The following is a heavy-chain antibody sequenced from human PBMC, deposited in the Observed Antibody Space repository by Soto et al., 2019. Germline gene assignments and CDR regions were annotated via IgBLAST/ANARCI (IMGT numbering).Heavy chain of an antibody. V-gene: IGHV1-69*01. D-gene: IGHD6-13*01. Sequence: QAQVVQSGAKVRKPGSSVKLSCKASEGTFNGYAIAWVRQAPGQGLEWMGGIIPYYNTLNYAQKFQDRVTITADDSTNTVYMELSSLRSDDTAVYFCASGASRWYPYFFDSWAQGTLVTVSS. CDR3: ASGASRWYPYFFDS. CDR1: EGTFNGYA. J-gene: IGHJ4*02. CDR2: IIPYYNTL.